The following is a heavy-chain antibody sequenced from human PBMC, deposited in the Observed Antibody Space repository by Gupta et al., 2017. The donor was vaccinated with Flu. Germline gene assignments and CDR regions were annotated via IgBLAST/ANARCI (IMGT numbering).Heavy chain of an antibody. Sequence: QEEVVESGGDVVQPGRSLRLSCAAFGFSFSTYGMHWVHQAPGKGLEWVAVTSHDGRDEYYADSVKGRFTISRDNSKNTLYLQMNSLRNEDTAVYYCAKDWKGNYNNYGMNVWGQGTTVTVSS. CDR2: TSHDGRDE. D-gene: IGHD5-24*01. J-gene: IGHJ6*02. CDR1: GFSFSTYG. V-gene: IGHV3-30*18. CDR3: AKDWKGNYNNYGMNV.